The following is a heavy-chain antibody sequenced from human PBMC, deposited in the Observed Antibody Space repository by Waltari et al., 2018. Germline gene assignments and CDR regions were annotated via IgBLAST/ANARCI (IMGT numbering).Heavy chain of an antibody. CDR3: AKVPYYGSGSY. D-gene: IGHD3-10*01. CDR2: IYSGGST. Sequence: VQLLESGGGLVQPGGSLRLSCAASGFTFRSYAMSGVRQAPGKGLEGVSVIYSGGSTYHADSVKGRFTISRDNSKNTLYLQMNSLRAEDTAVYYCAKVPYYGSGSYWGQGTLVTVSS. CDR1: GFTFRSYA. J-gene: IGHJ4*02. V-gene: IGHV3-23*03.